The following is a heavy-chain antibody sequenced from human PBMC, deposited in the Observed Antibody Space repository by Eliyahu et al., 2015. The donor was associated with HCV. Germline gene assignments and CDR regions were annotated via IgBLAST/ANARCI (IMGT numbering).Heavy chain of an antibody. Sequence: EVQLVESGGGLVQPGRSLRLSCAASGFTFDDYAMXWVRQAPGKGLGWVSGISWNSGSIGYADSVKGRFTISRDNAKNSLYLQMNSLRAEDTALYYCAKSRQWLAWFDYWGQGTLVTVSS. D-gene: IGHD6-19*01. CDR3: AKSRQWLAWFDY. J-gene: IGHJ4*02. CDR1: GFTFDDYA. V-gene: IGHV3-9*01. CDR2: ISWNSGSI.